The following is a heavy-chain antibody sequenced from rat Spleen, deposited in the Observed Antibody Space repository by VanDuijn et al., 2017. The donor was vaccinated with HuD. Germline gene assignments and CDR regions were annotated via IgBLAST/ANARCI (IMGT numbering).Heavy chain of an antibody. CDR2: ISAGGGNT. CDR1: GFIFSHYG. J-gene: IGHJ2*01. D-gene: IGHD1-2*01. V-gene: IGHV5S13*01. Sequence: EVQLVESGGGLVQPGRSLKLSCAASGFIFSHYGMTWVRQAPTKGLEWVASISAGGGNTYYPDSVKGRFTISRDNAKSTLYLQMDSLRSEDTATYYCATDLDSSFPFDYWGQGVMVTVSS. CDR3: ATDLDSSFPFDY.